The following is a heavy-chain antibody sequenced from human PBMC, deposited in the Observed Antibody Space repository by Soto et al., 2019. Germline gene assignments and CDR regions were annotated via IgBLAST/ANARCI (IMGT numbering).Heavy chain of an antibody. CDR3: ARDRHCSGGSCYSAYYYYMDV. Sequence: KIPVASVKVSCKASGGTFSSYTISWVRQTPGQGPEWMGRIIPILGIANYAQKFQGRVTITADKSTSTAYMELSSLRSEDTAVYYCARDRHCSGGSCYSAYYYYMDVWGKGTTVTVSS. CDR2: IIPILGIA. V-gene: IGHV1-69*04. CDR1: GGTFSSYT. D-gene: IGHD2-15*01. J-gene: IGHJ6*03.